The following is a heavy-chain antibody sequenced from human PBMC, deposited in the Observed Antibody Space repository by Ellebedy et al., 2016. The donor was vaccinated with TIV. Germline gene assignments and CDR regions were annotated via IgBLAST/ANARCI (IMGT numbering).Heavy chain of an antibody. Sequence: SSVKVSCXASVGTFSSYAISWVRQAPGQGLEWMGGIIPIFGTANYAQKFQGRVTITADESTSTAYMELSSLRSEDTAVYYCARDRQLHAYQQTSRDYYYYGMDVWGQGTTVTVSS. D-gene: IGHD2-2*01. CDR1: VGTFSSYA. V-gene: IGHV1-69*13. CDR2: IIPIFGTA. J-gene: IGHJ6*02. CDR3: ARDRQLHAYQQTSRDYYYYGMDV.